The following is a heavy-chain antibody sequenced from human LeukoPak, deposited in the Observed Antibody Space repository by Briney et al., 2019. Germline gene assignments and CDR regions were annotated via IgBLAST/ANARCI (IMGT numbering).Heavy chain of an antibody. CDR1: GLTFSGYE. V-gene: IGHV3-49*04. CDR3: TRMARGYSYGFLDY. D-gene: IGHD5-18*01. CDR2: IRSKAYGGTT. J-gene: IGHJ4*02. Sequence: GGSLRLSCAASGLTFSGYEMNWVRQAPGKGLEWVGFIRSKAYGGTTEYAASVKGRFTISRDDSKSIAYLQMNSLKTEDTAVYYCTRMARGYSYGFLDYWGQGTLVTVSS.